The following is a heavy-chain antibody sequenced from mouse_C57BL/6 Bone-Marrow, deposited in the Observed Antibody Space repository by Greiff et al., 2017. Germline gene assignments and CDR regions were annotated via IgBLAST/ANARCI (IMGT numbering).Heavy chain of an antibody. V-gene: IGHV5-9*01. D-gene: IGHD1-1*01. Sequence: EVQGVESGGGLVKPGGSLKLSCAASGFTFSSYTMSWVRQTPEKRLEWVATISGGGGNTYYPDSVKGRFTISRDNAKYTLYLQMSSLRAEDTALYYCARRPYGSSYRHFDYWGQGTTLTVSS. CDR3: ARRPYGSSYRHFDY. CDR2: ISGGGGNT. CDR1: GFTFSSYT. J-gene: IGHJ2*01.